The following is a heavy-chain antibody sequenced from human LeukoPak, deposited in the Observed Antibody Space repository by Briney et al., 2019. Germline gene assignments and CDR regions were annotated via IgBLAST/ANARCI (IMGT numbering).Heavy chain of an antibody. CDR3: ARGPVVIAATGGFDV. D-gene: IGHD2-15*01. J-gene: IGHJ3*01. CDR1: GGSFSPYY. V-gene: IGHV4-34*01. CDR2: INHGGTT. Sequence: PAETLSLTCAVYGGSFSPYYWTWIRQSPGKGLEWIGEINHGGTTNYNPSLKSRVTVSVDPSKNQFSLNLRSVTAADTAVYYCARGPVVIAATGGFDVWGRGTMVTVSS.